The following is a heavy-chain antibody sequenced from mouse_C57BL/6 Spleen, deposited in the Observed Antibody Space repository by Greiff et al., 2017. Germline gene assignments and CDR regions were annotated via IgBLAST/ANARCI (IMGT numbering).Heavy chain of an antibody. CDR3: ARIWGPYYFDY. CDR2: IYPGDGAT. J-gene: IGHJ2*01. D-gene: IGHD1-1*02. Sequence: VQLQPSGPELVKPGASVEISCKSSGSAFSSSWMNWVKQRPGKGLEWIGRIYPGDGATNYNGKFKGKATLTADKSSSTAYMQLSSLTSEDSAVYFCARIWGPYYFDYWGQGTTLTVSS. V-gene: IGHV1-82*01. CDR1: GSAFSSSW.